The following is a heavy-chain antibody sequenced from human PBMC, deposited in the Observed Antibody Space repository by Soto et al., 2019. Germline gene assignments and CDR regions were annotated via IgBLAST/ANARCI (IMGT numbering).Heavy chain of an antibody. CDR3: SKGIAVAGTLTHDD. CDR2: ISGSGGST. V-gene: IGHV3-23*01. J-gene: IGHJ4*02. Sequence: EVQLLESGGGLVQPGGSLRLSCVASGFTFSSYAMSWVRQAPGKGLEWVSAISGSGGSTYYADSVKGRFTISRDNSKNTLYLQMNSLGAEDAAVYYCSKGIAVAGTLTHDDWGQGTLVTVSS. CDR1: GFTFSSYA. D-gene: IGHD6-19*01.